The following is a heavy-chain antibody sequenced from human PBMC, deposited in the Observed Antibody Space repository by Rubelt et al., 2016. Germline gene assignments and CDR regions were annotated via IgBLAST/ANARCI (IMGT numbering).Heavy chain of an antibody. J-gene: IGHJ4*02. V-gene: IGHV3-23*01. CDR2: ISGSGGST. D-gene: IGHD6-19*01. Sequence: EVQLLESGGGLVQPGGSLRLSCAASGFTFSSYAMSWVRQAPGKGLEWVSAISGSGGSTYYADSVKGRFTISRDNAKNSLYLQMNSLRAEDTAVYYCASASGWKYYFEYWGQGTLVTVSS. CDR1: GFTFSSYA. CDR3: ASASGWKYYFEY.